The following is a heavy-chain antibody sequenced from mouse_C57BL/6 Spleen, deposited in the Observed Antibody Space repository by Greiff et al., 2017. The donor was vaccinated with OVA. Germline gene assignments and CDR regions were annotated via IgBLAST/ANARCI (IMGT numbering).Heavy chain of an antibody. V-gene: IGHV5-16*01. CDR1: GFTFSDYY. D-gene: IGHD1-1*01. CDR2: INYDGSST. J-gene: IGHJ2*01. CDR3: ARFITTVVALDY. Sequence: EVNVVESEGGLVQPGRSMKLSCTASGFTFSDYYMAWVRQVPEKGLEWVANINYDGSSTYYLDSLKSRFIISRDNAKNILYLQMSSLKSEDTATYYCARFITTVVALDYWGQGTTLTVSS.